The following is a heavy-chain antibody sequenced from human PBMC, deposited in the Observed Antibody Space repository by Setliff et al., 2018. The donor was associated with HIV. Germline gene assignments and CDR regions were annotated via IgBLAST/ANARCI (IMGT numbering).Heavy chain of an antibody. CDR1: GGYISGSSHY. Sequence: SETLSLTCTVSGGYISGSSHYWGWIRQPPGKGLEWIGNISYSENIYYNPSLKSRVTISADTSKKQFSLKLSSVTAADTAVYYCARLRYYDILTGYAIDYWGQGTLVTVSS. D-gene: IGHD3-9*01. CDR3: ARLRYYDILTGYAIDY. J-gene: IGHJ4*02. CDR2: ISYSENI. V-gene: IGHV4-39*01.